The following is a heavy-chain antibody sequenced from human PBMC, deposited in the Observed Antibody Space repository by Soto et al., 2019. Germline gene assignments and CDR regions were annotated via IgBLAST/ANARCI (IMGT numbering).Heavy chain of an antibody. CDR1: GYSVPSGDYY. CDR3: APLSVSLSGPYGINV. J-gene: IGHJ6*02. CDR2: MFYSGLT. V-gene: IGHV4-39*01. D-gene: IGHD2-15*01. Sequence: LTCSVSGYSVPSGDYYWAWIRQPPGKGLEWIGSMFYSGLTYYNPSLKSRVTLSVDTSKNQFSVRLNSVTAADTAVYYCAPLSVSLSGPYGINVWGQGTTVTGS.